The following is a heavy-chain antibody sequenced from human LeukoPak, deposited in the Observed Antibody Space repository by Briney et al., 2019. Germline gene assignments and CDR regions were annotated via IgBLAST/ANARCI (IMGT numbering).Heavy chain of an antibody. V-gene: IGHV4-34*01. D-gene: IGHD1-26*01. Sequence: PSETLSLTCAVYGGSFSGYYWSWIRQPPGKGLEWIGEINHSGSTNYNPSLKSRVTISVDTSKNQFSLKLSSVTAADTAVYYCSREMWRWDLSGAFDIWGQGTMVTVSS. CDR3: SREMWRWDLSGAFDI. CDR1: GGSFSGYY. J-gene: IGHJ3*02. CDR2: INHSGST.